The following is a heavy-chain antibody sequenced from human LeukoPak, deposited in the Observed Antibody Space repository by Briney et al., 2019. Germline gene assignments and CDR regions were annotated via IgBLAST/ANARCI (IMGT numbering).Heavy chain of an antibody. CDR3: ARWTKNYFDY. Sequence: SETLSLTCTVSGGSISSDSFYWGWIRQPPGKGLEWIGSMYYSGSTYYNPSLKSRVTISVDTSKNQFSLKLSSVTAADTAVYYCARWTKNYFDYWGQGTLVTVSS. D-gene: IGHD3/OR15-3a*01. J-gene: IGHJ4*02. CDR1: GGSISSDSFY. V-gene: IGHV4-39*01. CDR2: MYYSGST.